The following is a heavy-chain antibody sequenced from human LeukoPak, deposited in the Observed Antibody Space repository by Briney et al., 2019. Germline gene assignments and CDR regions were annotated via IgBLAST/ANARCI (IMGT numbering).Heavy chain of an antibody. D-gene: IGHD3-3*01. CDR1: GYTFTGYY. CDR2: INPNSGGT. V-gene: IGHV1-2*02. CDR3: ARRHHTIFGVVITNNWFDP. J-gene: IGHJ5*02. Sequence: ASVKVSCKASGYTFTGYYMHWVRQAPGQGLEWMGWINPNSGGTNYAQKFQGRVTMTRDTSISTAYMELSSLRSEDTAVYYCARRHHTIFGVVITNNWFDPWGQGTLVTVSS.